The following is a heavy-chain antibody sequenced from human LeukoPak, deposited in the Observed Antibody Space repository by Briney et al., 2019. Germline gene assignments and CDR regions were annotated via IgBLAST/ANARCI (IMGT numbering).Heavy chain of an antibody. D-gene: IGHD1-26*01. CDR1: GFTFSSYA. CDR2: ISGSGGST. CDR3: ASRPYSGSYYFGY. Sequence: PGGSLRLSCAASGFTFSSYAMSWVRQAPGKGLEWVSAISGSGGSTYYADSVKGRFTISRDNSKNTLYLQMNSLRAEDTAVYYCASRPYSGSYYFGYWGQGTLVTVSS. J-gene: IGHJ4*02. V-gene: IGHV3-23*01.